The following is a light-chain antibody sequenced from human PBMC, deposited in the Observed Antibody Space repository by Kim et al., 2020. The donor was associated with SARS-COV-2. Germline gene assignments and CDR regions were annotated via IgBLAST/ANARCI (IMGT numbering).Light chain of an antibody. CDR3: TSYTGTNIWV. CDR2: DVY. V-gene: IGLV2-14*03. CDR1: SSDIGGYNY. J-gene: IGLJ3*02. Sequence: QSALTQPASVSGSPGQSIAISCTGTSSDIGGYNYVSWFQQHPGKVPKLMIYDVYNRPSGVSDRFSVSKSGNTASLTISGLQAEDEADYYCTSYTGTNIWVFGGGTQLTVL.